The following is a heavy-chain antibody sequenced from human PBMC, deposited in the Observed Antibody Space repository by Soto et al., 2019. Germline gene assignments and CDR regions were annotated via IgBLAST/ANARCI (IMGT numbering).Heavy chain of an antibody. CDR2: IIPIFGTA. Sequence: QVQLVQSGAEVKKPGSSVKVSCKASGGTFSSYAISWVRQAPGQGLEWMGGIIPIFGTANYAQKFQGRVTINADESTSTAYMELSSLRSEDTDVYYCARGITNIGYCSGGSCYYNWFDPWGQGTLVTVSS. CDR1: GGTFSSYA. V-gene: IGHV1-69*01. CDR3: ARGITNIGYCSGGSCYYNWFDP. J-gene: IGHJ5*02. D-gene: IGHD2-15*01.